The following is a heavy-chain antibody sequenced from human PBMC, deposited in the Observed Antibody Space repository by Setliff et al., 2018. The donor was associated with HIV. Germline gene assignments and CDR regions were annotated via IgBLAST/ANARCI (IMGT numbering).Heavy chain of an antibody. CDR2: INPNSGDT. CDR1: GYTFIGHY. D-gene: IGHD3-10*02. J-gene: IGHJ5*02. V-gene: IGHV1-2*02. CDR3: ARDMFEIWERSLAKGDEFDP. Sequence: AASVKVSCKASGYTFIGHYIHWVRQAPGRGLEWMGWINPNSGDTKYAQKFQDRVSLTRDTSLSTAYMELSSLTSDDTAIYYCARDMFEIWERSLAKGDEFDPWGQGSLVTVS.